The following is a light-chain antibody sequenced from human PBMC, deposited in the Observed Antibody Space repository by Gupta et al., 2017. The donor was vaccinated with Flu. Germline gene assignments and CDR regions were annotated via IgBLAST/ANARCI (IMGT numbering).Light chain of an antibody. J-gene: IGKJ4*01. Sequence: DIQMTQSPSSLSASVGDRVTITCRASQGISYYLAWYQQKPGNVPKLLIYAASTLQSGVPSRFSGSGSGTDFTLTISSRQPEDVATYYCQKENNVPLTFGGGTKVEIK. V-gene: IGKV1-27*01. CDR3: QKENNVPLT. CDR2: AAS. CDR1: QGISYY.